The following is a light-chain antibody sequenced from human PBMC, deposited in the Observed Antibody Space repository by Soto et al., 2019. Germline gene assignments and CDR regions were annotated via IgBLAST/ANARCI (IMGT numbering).Light chain of an antibody. CDR3: QQYGSSPPQWT. J-gene: IGKJ1*01. V-gene: IGKV3-20*01. CDR2: GAS. Sequence: EIVLTQSPGTLSLSPGERATLSCRASQSASSVYLGWYQQKPGQAPRLLISGASNRATGIPDRFSGSGSGTDFTLTISRLEPEDSAVYYCQQYGSSPPQWTFGQGTKVDIK. CDR1: QSASSVY.